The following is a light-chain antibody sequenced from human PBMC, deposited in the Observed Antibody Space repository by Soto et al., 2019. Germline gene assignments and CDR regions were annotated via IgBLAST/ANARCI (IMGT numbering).Light chain of an antibody. CDR1: QSVSSN. Sequence: EIVMTQSPATLSVSPGERVTLSCRASQSVSSNLAWYQQKPGQAPRLLIYGASTRATGIPARFSGSGSGTEFTLTISSRQSEDSAVYYCQQYNNWPPWTFGQGTKVEIK. CDR3: QQYNNWPPWT. V-gene: IGKV3-15*01. CDR2: GAS. J-gene: IGKJ1*01.